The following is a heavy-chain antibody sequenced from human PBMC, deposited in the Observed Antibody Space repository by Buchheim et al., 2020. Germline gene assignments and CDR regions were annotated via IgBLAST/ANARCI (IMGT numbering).Heavy chain of an antibody. V-gene: IGHV3-33*01. CDR1: GFTFSSYG. J-gene: IGHJ6*02. CDR3: ARGRITASFGMVV. Sequence: QVQLVDSGGGVVQPGRSLRLSCAASGFTFSSYGMHWVRQAPGKGLEWVALIWHDGSNKYYADSVKGRFTISRDNSKKTLYLQMNSLRAEDTAVYYCARGRITASFGMVVWGQGTT. D-gene: IGHD3-10*01. CDR2: IWHDGSNK.